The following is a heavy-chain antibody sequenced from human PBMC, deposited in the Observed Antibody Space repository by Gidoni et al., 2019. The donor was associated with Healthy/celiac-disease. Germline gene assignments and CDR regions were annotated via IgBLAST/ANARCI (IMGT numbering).Heavy chain of an antibody. V-gene: IGHV1-24*01. CDR1: GYTLTELS. CDR2: FDPEDGET. Sequence: QVQLVQSGAEVKKPGASVKVSCKVSGYTLTELSMHWVRQAPGKGLEWMGGFDPEDGETIYAQKFQGRVTMTEDTSTDTAYMELSSLRSEDTAVYYCATTVFAHSSGYYKSHKYFDLWGRGTLVTVSS. D-gene: IGHD3-22*01. CDR3: ATTVFAHSSGYYKSHKYFDL. J-gene: IGHJ2*01.